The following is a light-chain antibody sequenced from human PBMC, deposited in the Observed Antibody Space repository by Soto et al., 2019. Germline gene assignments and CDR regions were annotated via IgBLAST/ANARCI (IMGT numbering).Light chain of an antibody. J-gene: IGLJ2*01. CDR2: DVN. CDR3: ISFTISRNTVI. V-gene: IGLV2-14*01. CDR1: SSAVDGYNY. Sequence: QSALTQPASVSGSPGQSITISCTGTSSAVDGYNYVSWYQYHPGKAPKLMIYDVNNRPSGVSNRFSGSKSGNTASLTISGLQAEDEADYYCISFTISRNTVIFGGGTKLTVL.